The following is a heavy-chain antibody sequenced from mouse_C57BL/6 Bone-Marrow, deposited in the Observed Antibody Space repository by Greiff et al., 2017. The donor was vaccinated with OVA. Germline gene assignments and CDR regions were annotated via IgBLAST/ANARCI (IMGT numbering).Heavy chain of an antibody. CDR2: IYPGSGST. D-gene: IGHD2-5*01. CDR3: ARERYSNKYYDMDY. Sequence: QVQLQQPGAELVKPGASVKLSCKASGYTFTSYWIPWVKPRPGQGLEWIGDIYPGSGSTNYNEKFKSQATLTVDTSSSTAYMQLSSLTSEDSAEYYWARERYSNKYYDMDYWGQGTSVTVSA. V-gene: IGHV1-55*01. J-gene: IGHJ4*01. CDR1: GYTFTSYW.